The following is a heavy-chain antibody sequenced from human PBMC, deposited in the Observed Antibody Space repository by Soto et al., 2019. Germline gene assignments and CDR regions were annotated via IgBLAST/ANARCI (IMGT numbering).Heavy chain of an antibody. D-gene: IGHD1-1*01. V-gene: IGHV3-23*01. CDR3: ARGGTPYFDY. J-gene: IGHJ4*02. CDR2: ISDTGSHT. CDR1: GFSFRNYA. Sequence: RLSCAASGFSFRNYALSWVRLAPGKGLEWVSAISDTGSHTYYADSVKGRFTISRDNSKNTLFLQVNSLKTEDTAVYYCARGGTPYFDYWGQGTLVTVS.